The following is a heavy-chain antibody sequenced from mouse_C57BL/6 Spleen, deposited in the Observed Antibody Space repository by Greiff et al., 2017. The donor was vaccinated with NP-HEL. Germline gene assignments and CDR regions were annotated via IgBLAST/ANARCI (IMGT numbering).Heavy chain of an antibody. D-gene: IGHD1-1*01. CDR2: IDPSDSYT. CDR1: GYTFTSYW. V-gene: IGHV1-50*01. CDR3: ARSGYYYGSSYLFAY. Sequence: QVQLQQPGAELVKPGASVKLSCKASGYTFTSYWMQWVKQRPGQGLEWIGEIDPSDSYTNYNQKFKGKATLTVDTSSSTAYMQLSSLTSEDSAVYYCARSGYYYGSSYLFAYWGQGTLVTVSA. J-gene: IGHJ3*01.